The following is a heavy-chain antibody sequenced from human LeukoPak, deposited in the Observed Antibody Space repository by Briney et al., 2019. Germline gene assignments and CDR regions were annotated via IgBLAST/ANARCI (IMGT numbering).Heavy chain of an antibody. Sequence: GGSLRLSCAVSGVTFSTYWMSWVRQAPGKGLEWVANIKQDGSEKYYVDSVKGRFTISRDNAKNSLFLQMNSLRAEDTAVYYCATNYDFWSGYSNYYYGMDVWGQGTTVTVSS. D-gene: IGHD3-3*01. CDR3: ATNYDFWSGYSNYYYGMDV. CDR1: GVTFSTYW. V-gene: IGHV3-7*01. CDR2: IKQDGSEK. J-gene: IGHJ6*02.